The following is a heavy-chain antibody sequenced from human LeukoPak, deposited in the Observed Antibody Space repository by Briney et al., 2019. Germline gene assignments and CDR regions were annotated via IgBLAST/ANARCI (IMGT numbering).Heavy chain of an antibody. CDR1: GGSISSGDYY. CDR3: ARDGGYYDRWT. D-gene: IGHD1-26*01. V-gene: IGHV4-31*03. J-gene: IGHJ5*02. CDR2: IYYSGRT. Sequence: SETLSLTCTVSGGSISSGDYYWGWIRQLPGKGLEWIGYIYYSGRTYYNPSLKSRLTISIDTSKSQFSLKLSSVTAADTAVYYCARDGGYYDRWTWGQGTLVTVSS.